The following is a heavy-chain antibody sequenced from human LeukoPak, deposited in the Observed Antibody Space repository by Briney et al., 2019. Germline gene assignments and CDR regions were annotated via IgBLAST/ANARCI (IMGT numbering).Heavy chain of an antibody. CDR1: GGSISSHY. CDR3: ARAHLSHYDFWSGYYLSSLGATPHYYYYMDV. J-gene: IGHJ6*03. D-gene: IGHD3-3*01. CDR2: IYYSGST. V-gene: IGHV4-59*11. Sequence: SETLSLTCTVSGGSISSHYWSWIRQPPGKGLEWIGYIYYSGSTNYNPSLKSRVTISVDTSKNQFSLKLSSVTAADTAVYYCARAHLSHYDFWSGYYLSSLGATPHYYYYMDVWGKGTTVTVSS.